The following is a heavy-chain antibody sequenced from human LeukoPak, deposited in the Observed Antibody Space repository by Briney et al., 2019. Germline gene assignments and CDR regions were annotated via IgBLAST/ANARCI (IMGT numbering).Heavy chain of an antibody. V-gene: IGHV3-23*01. Sequence: PGGSLRLSCATSGFSFSSYAMSWVRQAPGKGLEWVSAMSSSDDGTYYADSVKGRFTISRDNSKNTLYLQMNSLRAEDTAVYYCARGPYDSSGYYYDGFDYWGQGTLVTVSS. CDR1: GFSFSSYA. CDR3: ARGPYDSSGYYYDGFDY. D-gene: IGHD3-22*01. CDR2: MSSSDDGT. J-gene: IGHJ4*02.